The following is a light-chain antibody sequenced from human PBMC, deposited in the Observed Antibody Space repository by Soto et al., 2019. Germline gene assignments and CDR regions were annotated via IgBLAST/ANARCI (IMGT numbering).Light chain of an antibody. CDR1: QGISSW. Sequence: DIQMTQSPSSVSGSVGDRVTITCRASQGISSWLAWYQQKPGKAPKLLIYDASTLQSGVPSRFSGSGSGTDFTLTLSSLQPEDFAIYYCQQSYSNTRTFGQGTKVDIK. CDR3: QQSYSNTRT. J-gene: IGKJ1*01. V-gene: IGKV1-12*01. CDR2: DAS.